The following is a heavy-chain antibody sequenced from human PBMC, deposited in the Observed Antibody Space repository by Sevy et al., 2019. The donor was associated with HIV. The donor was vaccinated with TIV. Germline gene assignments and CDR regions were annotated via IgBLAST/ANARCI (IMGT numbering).Heavy chain of an antibody. V-gene: IGHV3-48*03. Sequence: GGSLRLSCAASGFTFSSYEMNWVRQAPGKGLKWVSYISSSGSTIYYADSVKGRFTISRDNAKNSLYLQMNRLKAADTAVYYCARDRPRSERDYWGQGTLVTVSS. CDR3: ARDRPRSERDY. CDR2: ISSSGSTI. CDR1: GFTFSSYE. J-gene: IGHJ4*02.